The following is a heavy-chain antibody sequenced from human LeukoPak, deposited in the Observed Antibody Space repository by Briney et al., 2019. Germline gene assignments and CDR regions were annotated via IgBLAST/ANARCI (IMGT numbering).Heavy chain of an antibody. Sequence: GASVNVSCTASGGTFSSYAISWVRQAPGQGLEWMGGIIPIFGTANYAQKFQGRVTITADESTSTAYMELSSLRSEDTAVYYCARLGWSGYSNYYYYYGMDVWGQGTTVTVSS. CDR1: GGTFSSYA. V-gene: IGHV1-69*13. D-gene: IGHD3-3*01. CDR2: IIPIFGTA. CDR3: ARLGWSGYSNYYYYYGMDV. J-gene: IGHJ6*02.